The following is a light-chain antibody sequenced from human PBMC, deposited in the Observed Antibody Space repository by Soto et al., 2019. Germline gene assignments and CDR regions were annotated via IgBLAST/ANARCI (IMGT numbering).Light chain of an antibody. CDR3: QQYDTYSWT. CDR1: QSLSGW. Sequence: DIQMTQSPSTLSASVGDRVTITCRASQSLSGWLAWYQHKPGKAPKLLIYDASSLDSGVPSRFSGSGSETEFTLSISILQPDDFATYYCQQYDTYSWTFGQGTKVEIK. CDR2: DAS. J-gene: IGKJ1*01. V-gene: IGKV1-5*01.